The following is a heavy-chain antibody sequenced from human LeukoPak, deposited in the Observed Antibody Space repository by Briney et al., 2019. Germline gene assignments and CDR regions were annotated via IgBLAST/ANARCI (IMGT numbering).Heavy chain of an antibody. CDR2: INPDGSEQ. CDR3: TRIRGPYGSDNHFAFRDY. J-gene: IGHJ4*02. D-gene: IGHD3-10*01. V-gene: IGHV3-7*01. Sequence: GGSLRLSCAASGFTFRIYWMSWVRQAPGKGLEWVANINPDGSEQYYVDSVKGRFTISRDSAKASLDLQMNSLRAEDTAVYYCTRIRGPYGSDNHFAFRDYWGQGILVTVSS. CDR1: GFTFRIYW.